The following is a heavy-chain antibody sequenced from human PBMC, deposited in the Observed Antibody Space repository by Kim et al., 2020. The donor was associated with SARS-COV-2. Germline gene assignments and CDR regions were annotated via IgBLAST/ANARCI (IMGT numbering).Heavy chain of an antibody. CDR3: AREGGGYCSGGSCGWFDP. J-gene: IGHJ5*02. V-gene: IGHV1-69*01. Sequence: QGRVTITADESTSTAYMELSSLRSEDTAVYYCAREGGGYCSGGSCGWFDPWGQGTLVTVSS. D-gene: IGHD2-15*01.